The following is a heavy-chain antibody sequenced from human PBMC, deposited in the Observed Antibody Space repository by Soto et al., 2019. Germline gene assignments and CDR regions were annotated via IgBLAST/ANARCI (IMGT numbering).Heavy chain of an antibody. CDR3: ARGTTVAGTQMLLGI. Sequence: QVQLVQSGAEVKKPGASVKVSCKASGYAFTGYYMHWVRQAPGQGLEWMGWINPNSGGTNYAQKFQGWVTMTRDTSISTAYMELSRLRSDDTAVYYCARGTTVAGTQMLLGIWGQGTMVTVSS. D-gene: IGHD6-19*01. CDR1: GYAFTGYY. CDR2: INPNSGGT. V-gene: IGHV1-2*04. J-gene: IGHJ3*02.